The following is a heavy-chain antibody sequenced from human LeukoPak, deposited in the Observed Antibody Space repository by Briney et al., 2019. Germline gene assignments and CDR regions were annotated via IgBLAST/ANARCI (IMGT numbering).Heavy chain of an antibody. Sequence: SVKVSCKASGGTFSSYAISWVRQAPGQGLEWMGGIIPIFGTANYAQKFQGRVTITADESTSTAYMELCSLRSEDTAVYYCARAFPGYYDSSGYYGGLNWFDPWGQGTLVTVSS. D-gene: IGHD3-22*01. CDR2: IIPIFGTA. CDR1: GGTFSSYA. J-gene: IGHJ5*02. V-gene: IGHV1-69*13. CDR3: ARAFPGYYDSSGYYGGLNWFDP.